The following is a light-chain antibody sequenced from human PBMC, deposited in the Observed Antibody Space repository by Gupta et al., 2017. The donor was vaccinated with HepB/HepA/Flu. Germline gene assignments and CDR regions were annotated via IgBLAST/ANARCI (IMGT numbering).Light chain of an antibody. CDR1: NIGSKS. CDR2: DDS. Sequence: SYVLTQPPSVSVAPGKTARITCGGNNIGSKSVHWYQQKPGQAPVLVVYDDSDRPSGIPERFSGLKSGNPATLALRRVEAGDEADYYCQVWDSSSDLVVFGGGTKLTVL. V-gene: IGLV3-21*03. J-gene: IGLJ2*01. CDR3: QVWDSSSDLVV.